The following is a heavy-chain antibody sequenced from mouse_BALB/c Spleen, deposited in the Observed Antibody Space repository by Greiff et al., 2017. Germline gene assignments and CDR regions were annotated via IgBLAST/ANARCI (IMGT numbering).Heavy chain of an antibody. CDR3: ARGASYGNYAMDY. CDR1: GFTFSSYA. CDR2: ISSGGST. D-gene: IGHD2-10*01. J-gene: IGHJ4*01. Sequence: EVHLVESGGGLVKPGGSLKLSCAASGFTFSSYAMSWVRQTPEKRLEWVASISSGGSTYYPDSVKGRFTISRDNARNILYLQMSSLRSEDTAMYYCARGASYGNYAMDYWGQGTSVTVSS. V-gene: IGHV5-6-5*01.